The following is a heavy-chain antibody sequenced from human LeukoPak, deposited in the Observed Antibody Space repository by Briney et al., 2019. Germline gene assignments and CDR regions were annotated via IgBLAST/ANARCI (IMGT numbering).Heavy chain of an antibody. CDR3: ASRGIAVADSF. CDR2: IYSGGST. CDR1: GFTVSSNY. Sequence: GGSLRLSCAASGFTVSSNYMSWVRQAPGKGLEWVSVIYSGGSTYYADSVKGRFTISRDNSKNTLYLQMNSLRAEDTAVYYCASRGIAVADSFWGQGTLVTVSS. J-gene: IGHJ4*02. V-gene: IGHV3-53*01. D-gene: IGHD6-19*01.